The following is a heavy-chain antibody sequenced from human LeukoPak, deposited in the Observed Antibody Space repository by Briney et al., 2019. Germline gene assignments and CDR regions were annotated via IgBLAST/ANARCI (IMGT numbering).Heavy chain of an antibody. CDR1: GGSISSSNW. CDR3: ARAPRGAFDI. D-gene: IGHD3-10*01. V-gene: IGHV4-4*02. Sequence: SETLSLTCAVSGGSISSSNWWSWVRQPPGKGLEWIGEIYHSGSTNYNPSLKSRFTISLDKSKNQFSLKLSSVTAADTAVYYCARAPRGAFDIWGQGTMVTVSS. J-gene: IGHJ3*02. CDR2: IYHSGST.